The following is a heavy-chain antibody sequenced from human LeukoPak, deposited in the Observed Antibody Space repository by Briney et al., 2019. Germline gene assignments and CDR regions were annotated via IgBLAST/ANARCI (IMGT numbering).Heavy chain of an antibody. V-gene: IGHV3-7*01. CDR3: ARDRIGGEEY. CDR1: GFTFRSYS. Sequence: GGSLRLSCAASGFTFRSYSMNWVRQAPGKGLEWVANIKEDGSEKDYVDSVKGRFTISRDNAKNSLYLQMDSLRAEDTAVYYCARDRIGGEEYWGQGTLVTVSS. CDR2: IKEDGSEK. J-gene: IGHJ4*02. D-gene: IGHD3-16*01.